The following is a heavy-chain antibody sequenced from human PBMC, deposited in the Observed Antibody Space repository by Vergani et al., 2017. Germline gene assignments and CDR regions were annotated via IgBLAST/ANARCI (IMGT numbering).Heavy chain of an antibody. D-gene: IGHD2-2*01. J-gene: IGHJ6*03. V-gene: IGHV1-2*02. CDR1: GYTFTGYY. CDR2: INPNSGGT. CDR3: ARDGPGPNCSSTSCHYYYYYYMDV. Sequence: QVQLVQSGAEVMKPGASVKVSCKASGYTFTGYYMHWVRQAPGQGLEWMGWINPNSGGTNYAQKFQGRVTMTRDTSISTAYMELSRLRSDDTAVYYCARDGPGPNCSSTSCHYYYYYYMDVWGKGTTVTVSS.